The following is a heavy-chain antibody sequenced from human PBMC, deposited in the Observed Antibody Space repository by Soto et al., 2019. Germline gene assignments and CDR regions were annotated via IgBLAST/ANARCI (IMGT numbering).Heavy chain of an antibody. Sequence: PSETLSLTCTVSGGSITSYYWNWIRQPPGEGLESIGYAYHSGFTYYNPALKSRVTISLDTSKNQFSLKLTSVTAADTAVYYCARMARSYCDSTCYSEGVWIDHWGQGTLVTVSS. D-gene: IGHD2-21*01. V-gene: IGHV4-59*01. CDR3: ARMARSYCDSTCYSEGVWIDH. CDR1: GGSITSYY. CDR2: AYHSGFT. J-gene: IGHJ4*02.